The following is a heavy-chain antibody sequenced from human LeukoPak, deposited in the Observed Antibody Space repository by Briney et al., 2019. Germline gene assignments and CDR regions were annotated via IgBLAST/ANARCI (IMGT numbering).Heavy chain of an antibody. J-gene: IGHJ5*02. CDR2: TYYRSKWYN. CDR1: GDRVSSNSGA. D-gene: IGHD6-13*01. Sequence: KPSQTLSLTCAISGDRVSSNSGAWNWIRQSPSRGLEWLGRTYYRSKWYNDYAVSVKSRITINPDTSKNQFSLQLNSVTPEDTAVYYCARGQIAAAGNWFDPWGQGTLVTVSS. V-gene: IGHV6-1*01. CDR3: ARGQIAAAGNWFDP.